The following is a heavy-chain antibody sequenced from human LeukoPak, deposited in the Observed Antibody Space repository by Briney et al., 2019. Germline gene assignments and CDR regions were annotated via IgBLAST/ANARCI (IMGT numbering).Heavy chain of an antibody. V-gene: IGHV3-48*01. Sequence: GGSLRLSCAASGFTFSNYSMNWVRQAPGKGLEWVSYISRSSTTIYYADSVKGRFTISRDNAKNSLYLQMNSLRAEDTAVYYCATSGYSSSWYFGWGRGTLVTVSS. D-gene: IGHD6-13*01. CDR2: ISRSSTTI. CDR3: ATSGYSSSWYFG. J-gene: IGHJ4*02. CDR1: GFTFSNYS.